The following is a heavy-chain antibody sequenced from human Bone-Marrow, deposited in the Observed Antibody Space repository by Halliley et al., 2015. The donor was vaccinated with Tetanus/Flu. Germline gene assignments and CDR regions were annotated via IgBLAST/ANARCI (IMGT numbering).Heavy chain of an antibody. CDR3: ARLIGSDFWGGFYNNWFDP. J-gene: IGHJ5*02. CDR2: YNSGPT. D-gene: IGHD3-3*01. Sequence: YNSGPTFYTPSLNSRVPVSVDTSKIQFSLKLSSVGASDTAVYYCARLIGSDFWGGFYNNWFDPWGQGTLVSVSS. V-gene: IGHV4-30-2*03.